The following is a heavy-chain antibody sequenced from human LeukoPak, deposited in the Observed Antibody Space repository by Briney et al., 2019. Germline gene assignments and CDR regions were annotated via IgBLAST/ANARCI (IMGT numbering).Heavy chain of an antibody. CDR2: IHFNGTNK. D-gene: IGHD3-16*01. V-gene: IGHV3-30*02. CDR3: VRGDSVDY. CDR1: GFTLSHFG. J-gene: IGHJ4*02. Sequence: QSGGSLRLSCVISGFTLSHFGIHWVRQAPGKGLDWVAFIHFNGTNKNYADSVKGRFTVSRDNSKNTVYLQMSSLRREDTAVYYCVRGDSVDYWGQGTLVAVSA.